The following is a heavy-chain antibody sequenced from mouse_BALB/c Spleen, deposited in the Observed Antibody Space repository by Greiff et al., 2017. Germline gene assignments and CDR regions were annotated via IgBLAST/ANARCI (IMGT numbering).Heavy chain of an antibody. CDR1: GFTFSSFG. Sequence: EVQVVESGGGLVQPGGSRKLSCAASGFTFSSFGMHWVRQAPEKGLEWVAYISSGSSTIYYADTVKGRFTISRDNPKNTLFLQMTSLRSEDTAMYYCARSGGYYLYYAMDYWGQGTSVTVSS. V-gene: IGHV5-17*02. D-gene: IGHD2-3*01. CDR3: ARSGGYYLYYAMDY. CDR2: ISSGSSTI. J-gene: IGHJ4*01.